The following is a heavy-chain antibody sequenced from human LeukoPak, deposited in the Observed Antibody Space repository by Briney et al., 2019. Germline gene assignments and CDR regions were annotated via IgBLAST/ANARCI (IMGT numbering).Heavy chain of an antibody. CDR1: GGTFSSYA. CDR3: ARDHCSSTSCYQDYYYYYMDV. V-gene: IGHV1-69*05. D-gene: IGHD2-2*01. Sequence: ASVKVSCKASGGTFSSYAISWVRQAPGQGLEWMGGIIPIFGTANYAQKFQGRVTITTDGSTSTAYMELSSLRSEDTAVYYCARDHCSSTSCYQDYYYYYMDVWGKGTTVTVSS. J-gene: IGHJ6*03. CDR2: IIPIFGTA.